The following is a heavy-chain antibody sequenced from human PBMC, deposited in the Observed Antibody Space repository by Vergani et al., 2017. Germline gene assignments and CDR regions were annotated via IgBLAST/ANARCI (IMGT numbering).Heavy chain of an antibody. V-gene: IGHV1-69-2*01. CDR2: VDPEDGET. D-gene: IGHD1-26*01. Sequence: EVQLVQSGAEVQKPGATVKIPCKVSGYTFTGYYMHWVQQAPGKGLEWMVLVDPEDGETIYAEEFQGRVTITAETSTDTAYMELSILRTEETAVSYSATGNLKCELEDYWGQGPLVIVSA. CDR3: ATGNLKCELEDY. CDR1: GYTFTGYY. J-gene: IGHJ4*02.